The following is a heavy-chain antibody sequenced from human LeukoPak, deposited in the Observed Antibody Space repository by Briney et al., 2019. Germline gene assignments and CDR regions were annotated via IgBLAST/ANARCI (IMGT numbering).Heavy chain of an antibody. D-gene: IGHD1-26*01. J-gene: IGHJ4*02. V-gene: IGHV4-38-2*01. CDR1: GYSISSGYY. CDR2: IYHSGST. CDR3: ARHFVRSGSYWADC. Sequence: SETLSLTCAVSGYSISSGYYWGWIRQSPGKGLEWIGIIYHSGSTYYNPSLKSRVTISVDTSKNQFSLRVTSVTAADTAVYYCARHFVRSGSYWADCWGQGTLVTVSS.